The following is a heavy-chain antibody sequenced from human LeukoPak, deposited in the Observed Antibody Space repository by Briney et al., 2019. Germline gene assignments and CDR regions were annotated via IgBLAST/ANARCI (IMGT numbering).Heavy chain of an antibody. Sequence: SETLSLTCAVYGGSFSGYYWSWIRQPPGKGLEWIGEINHSGSTNYNPSLKSRVTMSVDTSKNQFSLKLSSVTAADTAVYYCARGGYSYGRRSYYFDYWGQGTLVTVSS. CDR1: GGSFSGYY. D-gene: IGHD5-18*01. CDR2: INHSGST. CDR3: ARGGYSYGRRSYYFDY. J-gene: IGHJ4*02. V-gene: IGHV4-34*01.